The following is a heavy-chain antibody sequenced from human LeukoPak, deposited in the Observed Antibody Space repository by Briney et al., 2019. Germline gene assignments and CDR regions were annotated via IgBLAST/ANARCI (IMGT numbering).Heavy chain of an antibody. V-gene: IGHV4-34*01. CDR3: ARWGPYDFWSGYYRARKGYFDY. D-gene: IGHD3-3*01. CDR2: INHSGST. Sequence: SETLSLTCAVYGESFSGYYWSWIRQPPGKGLEWIGEINHSGSTNYNPSLKSRVTISVDTSKNQFSLKLSSVTAADTAVYYCARWGPYDFWSGYYRARKGYFDYWGQGTLVTVSS. CDR1: GESFSGYY. J-gene: IGHJ4*02.